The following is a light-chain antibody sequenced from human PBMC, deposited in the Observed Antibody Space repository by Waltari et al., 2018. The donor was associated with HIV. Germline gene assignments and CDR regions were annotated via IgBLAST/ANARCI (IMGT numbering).Light chain of an antibody. CDR3: AAWDDGLSGVV. CDR2: RNH. CDR1: RAHLGNTS. Sequence: QSVLTQPPSASGTPGQRVTISCSGSRAHLGNTSVYWSQQLQETAPKLLIYRNHQRPSGVPDRFSGSKSGTSASLAVSGLRSEDEGDYYCAAWDDGLSGVVFGGGTKLTVL. V-gene: IGLV1-47*01. J-gene: IGLJ2*01.